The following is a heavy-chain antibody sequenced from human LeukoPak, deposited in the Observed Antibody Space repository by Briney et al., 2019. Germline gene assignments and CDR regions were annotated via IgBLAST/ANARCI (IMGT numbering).Heavy chain of an antibody. CDR2: IYYSGST. J-gene: IGHJ4*02. Sequence: PSETLSLTCTVSGGSVSSDSYFWTWIRQPPGKGLEWIGYIYYSGSTNYNPSLKSRVTISLDTSKSQISLKLSSVTAADTAVYYCARGQRRLQDYWGQGTLVTVPS. CDR3: ARGQRRLQDY. V-gene: IGHV4-61*01. CDR1: GGSVSSDSYF.